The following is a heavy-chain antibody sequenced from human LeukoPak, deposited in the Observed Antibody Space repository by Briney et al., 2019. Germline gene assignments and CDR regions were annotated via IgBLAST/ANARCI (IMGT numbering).Heavy chain of an antibody. CDR1: GFTFFTYS. D-gene: IGHD2-2*01. CDR2: SSFDENNK. Sequence: PGMSLRLSCAASGFTFFTYSMHWVRQAPGKGLEWLAVSSFDENNKYYADSVKGRFTISRDNSKNTLYLQMNSLRAEDTAVYYCAKEACSSTSCYPPAYWGQGTLVTVSS. J-gene: IGHJ4*02. CDR3: AKEACSSTSCYPPAY. V-gene: IGHV3-30*18.